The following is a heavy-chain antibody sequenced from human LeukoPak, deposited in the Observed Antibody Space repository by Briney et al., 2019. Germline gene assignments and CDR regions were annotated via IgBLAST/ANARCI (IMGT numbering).Heavy chain of an antibody. V-gene: IGHV4-59*05. CDR3: ARQIPRYGTDI. J-gene: IGHJ3*02. D-gene: IGHD2-2*02. CDR1: GGSIRSYY. Sequence: SETLSLTCTVSGGSIRSYYWSWIRQPPGKGLEWIGSISYGGSTYCTPSLKSRVTISVDTSKNQFSLRLTSVTAADSAVFYCARQIPRYGTDIWGQGTMLTVSS. CDR2: ISYGGST.